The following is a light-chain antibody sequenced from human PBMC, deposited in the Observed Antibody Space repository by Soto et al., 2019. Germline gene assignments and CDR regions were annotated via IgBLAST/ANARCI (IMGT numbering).Light chain of an antibody. J-gene: IGKJ5*01. Sequence: TLSPDTVTMPPGTRAFLSWRAIQSVSRSYLAWYQQKPGQAPRLLIYGASTRATGIPARFSGSGSGTEFTLTISSLQSEDFAVYYGQQYNNGTPITFGQGTRLEI. CDR3: QQYNNGTPIT. CDR2: GAS. V-gene: IGKV3-15*01. CDR1: QSVSRSY.